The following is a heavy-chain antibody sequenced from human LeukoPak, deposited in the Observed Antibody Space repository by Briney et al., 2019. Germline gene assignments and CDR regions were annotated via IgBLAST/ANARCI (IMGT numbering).Heavy chain of an antibody. V-gene: IGHV1-2*02. CDR3: ARGHKVGATPAPDY. D-gene: IGHD1-26*01. CDR2: INPNSGGT. Sequence: GASVKVSCKASGYTFTGYYMHWVRQAPGQGLEWMGWINPNSGGTNYAQKFQGRVTMTRDTPISTAYMELSRLRSDDTAVYYCARGHKVGATPAPDYWGQGTLVTVSS. CDR1: GYTFTGYY. J-gene: IGHJ4*02.